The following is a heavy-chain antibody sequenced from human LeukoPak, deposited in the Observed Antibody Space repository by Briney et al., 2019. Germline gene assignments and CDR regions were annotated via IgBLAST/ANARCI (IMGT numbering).Heavy chain of an antibody. J-gene: IGHJ5*01. CDR2: INGIGDKT. Sequence: PGGSLRLSCTSSGFTFDNYAMSWVRQAPGKGPEWVSAINGIGDKTYYADSVRGRFSISRDNSKNTLYLQMNTLRAEDTAVYHCAREPIAAPGTADSWGRGTLVTVSS. V-gene: IGHV3-23*01. D-gene: IGHD6-13*01. CDR3: AREPIAAPGTADS. CDR1: GFTFDNYA.